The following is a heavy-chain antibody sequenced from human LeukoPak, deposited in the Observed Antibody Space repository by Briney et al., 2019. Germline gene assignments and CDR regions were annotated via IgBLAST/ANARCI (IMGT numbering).Heavy chain of an antibody. CDR2: ISYDGSNE. D-gene: IGHD6-13*01. Sequence: GGSLRLSCAASGFTFSSYAMHWVRQAPGKGLEWVAVISYDGSNEYYADSVKGRFTISRDNSKNTLYLQMNSLRAEDTAAYYCAKDRAAAGPYYYYGMDVWGQGTTVTVSS. CDR3: AKDRAAAGPYYYYGMDV. V-gene: IGHV3-30*18. J-gene: IGHJ6*02. CDR1: GFTFSSYA.